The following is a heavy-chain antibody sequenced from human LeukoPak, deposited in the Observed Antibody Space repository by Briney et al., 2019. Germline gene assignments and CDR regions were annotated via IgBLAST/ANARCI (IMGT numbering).Heavy chain of an antibody. CDR2: ISTSGSTI. CDR3: ARLIHKEQLVLYYYYYMDV. CDR1: GFTFSSYE. Sequence: GGSLRLSCAASGFTFSSYEMNWVRQAPGKGLDWVSYISTSGSTIYYADSVKGRFTISRDNAKNSLYLQMNSLRAEDTALYYCARLIHKEQLVLYYYYYMDVWGKGTTVTVSS. J-gene: IGHJ6*03. D-gene: IGHD6-6*01. V-gene: IGHV3-48*03.